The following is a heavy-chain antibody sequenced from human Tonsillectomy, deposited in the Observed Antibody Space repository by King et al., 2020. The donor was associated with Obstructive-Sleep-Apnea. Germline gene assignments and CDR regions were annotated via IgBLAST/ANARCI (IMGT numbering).Heavy chain of an antibody. V-gene: IGHV3-43D*03. CDR3: AKDRRGVRPYSMDV. D-gene: IGHD3-10*01. CDR1: GFTFDDYA. CDR2: VTWDGRST. Sequence: DVQLVESGGVVVQPGGSLRLSCAASGFTFDDYAMHWVRQAPGKGLEWVSLVTWDGRSTNYADSVKGRFTISRDNSKNSLYLQMNNLRADDTGIYFCAKDRRGVRPYSMDVWGQGTTVTVSS. J-gene: IGHJ6*02.